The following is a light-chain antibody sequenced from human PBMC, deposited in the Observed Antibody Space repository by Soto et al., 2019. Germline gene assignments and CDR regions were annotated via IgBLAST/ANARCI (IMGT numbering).Light chain of an antibody. CDR2: KVS. CDR3: MQGPHWPPT. CDR1: QSLVYSDGNTY. J-gene: IGKJ4*01. Sequence: DVVMTQSPLSLPVTLGQPASISCRSSQSLVYSDGNTYLNWFQQRPGQSPRRLIYKVSNRDSGVPDRLSGSGSGTDFSPKISRVEAEDVGVYYCMQGPHWPPTFGGGTKVEIK. V-gene: IGKV2-30*01.